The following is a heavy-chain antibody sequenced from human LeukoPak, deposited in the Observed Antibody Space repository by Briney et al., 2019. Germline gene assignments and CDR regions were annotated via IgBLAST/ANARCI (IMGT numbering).Heavy chain of an antibody. CDR3: ARWWVVVAATRASWFDP. D-gene: IGHD2-15*01. Sequence: PLETLSLTCTVSGGSISSYYWSWIRQPPGKGLEWIGYIYYSGSTNYNPSLKSRVTISVDTSKNQFSLKLSSVTAADTAVYYCARWWVVVAATRASWFDPWGQGTLVTVSS. CDR1: GGSISSYY. J-gene: IGHJ5*02. V-gene: IGHV4-59*12. CDR2: IYYSGST.